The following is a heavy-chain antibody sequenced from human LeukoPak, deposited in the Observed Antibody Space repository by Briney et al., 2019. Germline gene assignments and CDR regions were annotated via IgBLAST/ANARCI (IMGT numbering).Heavy chain of an antibody. J-gene: IGHJ6*03. Sequence: PGGSLRLSCADSGFTFSSYWMSWVRQAPGKGLEWVSSIRSSSSYISYADSVKGRFTISRDNAKNSLYLQMNSLRAEDTAVYYCARDYDILTAWGYYYYMDVWGKGTTVTVSS. D-gene: IGHD3-9*01. CDR3: ARDYDILTAWGYYYYMDV. CDR1: GFTFSSYW. CDR2: IRSSSSYI. V-gene: IGHV3-21*01.